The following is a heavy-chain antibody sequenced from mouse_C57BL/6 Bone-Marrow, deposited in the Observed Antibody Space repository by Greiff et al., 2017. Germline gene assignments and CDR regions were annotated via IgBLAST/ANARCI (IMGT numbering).Heavy chain of an antibody. CDR3: ARGGYYSNSFDY. D-gene: IGHD2-5*01. J-gene: IGHJ2*01. CDR1: GYAFSSSW. Sequence: VKLMESGPELVKPGASVKISCKASGYAFSSSWMNWVKQRPGKGLEWIGRIYPGDGDTNYNGKFKGKATLTADKSSSTAYMQLSSLTSEDSAVYFCARGGYYSNSFDYWGQGTTLTVSS. V-gene: IGHV1-82*01. CDR2: IYPGDGDT.